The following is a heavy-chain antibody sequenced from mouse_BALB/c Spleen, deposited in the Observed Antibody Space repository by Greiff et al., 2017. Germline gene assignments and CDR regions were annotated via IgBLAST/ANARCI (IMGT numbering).Heavy chain of an antibody. Sequence: EVQLQESGPELVKPGASVKMSCKASGYTFTSYVMHWVKQKPGQGLEWIGYINPYNDGTKYNEKFKGKATLTSEKSSSTAYMELSSLTSEDSAVYYCARWSLYDGYYRDYWGQGTTLTVSS. CDR2: INPYNDGT. D-gene: IGHD2-3*01. CDR1: GYTFTSYV. CDR3: ARWSLYDGYYRDY. V-gene: IGHV1-14*01. J-gene: IGHJ2*01.